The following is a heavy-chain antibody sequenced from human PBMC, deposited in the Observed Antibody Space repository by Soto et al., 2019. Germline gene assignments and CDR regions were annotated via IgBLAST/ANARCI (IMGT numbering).Heavy chain of an antibody. V-gene: IGHV4-59*01. J-gene: IGHJ5*02. CDR3: ARELFGRSVWFDP. Sequence: SETLSLTCTVSGGSISSYYWSWIRQPPGKGLEWIGYIYYSGSTNYNPFLKSRVTISVDTSKNQFSLKLSSVTAADTAVYYCARELFGRSVWFDPWGQGTLVTVS. CDR2: IYYSGST. D-gene: IGHD3-10*01. CDR1: GGSISSYY.